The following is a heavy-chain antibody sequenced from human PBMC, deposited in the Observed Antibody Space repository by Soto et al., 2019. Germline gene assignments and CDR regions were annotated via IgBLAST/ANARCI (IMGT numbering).Heavy chain of an antibody. D-gene: IGHD3-16*01. CDR2: INSDGSST. V-gene: IGHV3-74*01. CDR1: GFTFSSYW. Sequence: EVQLVESGGGLVQPGGSLRLSCAASGFTFSSYWMHWVRQAPGKGLVWVSRINSDGSSTSYADSVKGRFTISRDNAKNTRYLQMNSLRAEDTAVYYCARHVLRSDAFDIWGQGTMVTVSS. CDR3: ARHVLRSDAFDI. J-gene: IGHJ3*02.